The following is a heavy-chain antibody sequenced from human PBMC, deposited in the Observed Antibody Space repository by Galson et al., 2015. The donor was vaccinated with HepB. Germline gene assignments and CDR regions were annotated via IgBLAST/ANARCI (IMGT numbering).Heavy chain of an antibody. Sequence: SVKVSCKASGYTFTSYAISWVRQAPGQGLEWVGWISAYNGHTNFAQKLQGRVTMTTDTSTSTAYMELRSLGSDDTAVYYCARDGSVGWSGYFDYWGQGTLVTVSS. CDR1: GYTFTSYA. CDR3: ARDGSVGWSGYFDY. CDR2: ISAYNGHT. J-gene: IGHJ4*02. D-gene: IGHD2-8*01. V-gene: IGHV1-18*04.